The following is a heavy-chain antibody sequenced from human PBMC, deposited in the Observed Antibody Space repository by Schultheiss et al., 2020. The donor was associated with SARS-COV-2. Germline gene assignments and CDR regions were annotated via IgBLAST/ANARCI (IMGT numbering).Heavy chain of an antibody. CDR3: ARGNFEYSSSWLDY. Sequence: SETLSLTCTVSGGSISSGDYYWSWIRQPPGKGLEWIGYIYYSGSTYYNPSLKNRVTISVDTSKNQFSLKLSSVTAADTAVYYCARGNFEYSSSWLDYWGQGTLVTVSS. CDR1: GGSISSGDYY. J-gene: IGHJ4*02. D-gene: IGHD6-6*01. V-gene: IGHV4-30-4*01. CDR2: IYYSGST.